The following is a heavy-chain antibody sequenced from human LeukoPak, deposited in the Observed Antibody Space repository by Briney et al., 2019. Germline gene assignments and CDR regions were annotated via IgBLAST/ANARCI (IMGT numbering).Heavy chain of an antibody. CDR3: ARHYGP. D-gene: IGHD3-10*01. CDR2: IYHSGST. Sequence: PSETLSLTCAVSGGSMSSGGYSWSWIRQPPGKGLEWIGYIYHSGSTFYNPSLKSRVTISVDTSKNQFSLKLNSVTATDTAVYYCARHYGPWGQGTLVTVSS. J-gene: IGHJ4*02. CDR1: GGSMSSGGYS. V-gene: IGHV4-30-2*03.